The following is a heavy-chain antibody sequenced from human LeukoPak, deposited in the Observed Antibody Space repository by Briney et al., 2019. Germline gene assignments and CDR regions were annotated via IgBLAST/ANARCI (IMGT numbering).Heavy chain of an antibody. CDR2: INHSGSI. CDR1: GRSFSGYY. Sequence: SETLSLTCAVYGRSFSGYYWSWIRQPPGKGLEWIGEINHSGSINYNSSLKSRVTISVDTSKNQFSLKLSSVTAADTAVYYCARRMGRRFGERYYYYHYMDVWGKGTTVTISS. J-gene: IGHJ6*03. V-gene: IGHV4-34*01. D-gene: IGHD3-10*01. CDR3: ARRMGRRFGERYYYYHYMDV.